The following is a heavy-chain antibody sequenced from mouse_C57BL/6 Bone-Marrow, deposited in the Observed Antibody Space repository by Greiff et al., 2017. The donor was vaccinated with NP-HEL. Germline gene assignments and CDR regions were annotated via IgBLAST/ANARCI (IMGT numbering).Heavy chain of an antibody. D-gene: IGHD2-4*01. CDR1: GYTFTSYW. V-gene: IGHV1-52*01. CDR2: IDPSDSET. J-gene: IGHJ3*01. Sequence: VQLQQSGAELVRPGSSVKLSCKASGYTFTSYWMHWVKQRPIQGLEWIGNIDPSDSETHYNQKFKDKATLTVDKSSSTAYMHLSSLTSEDSAVYDCARKGNYYDYGFAYWGQGTLVTVSA. CDR3: ARKGNYYDYGFAY.